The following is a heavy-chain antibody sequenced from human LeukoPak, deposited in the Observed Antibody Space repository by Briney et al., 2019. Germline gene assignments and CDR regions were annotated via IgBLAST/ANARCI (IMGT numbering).Heavy chain of an antibody. CDR3: ARVGYSSGYYTFDY. Sequence: SETLSLTCTVSGGSISSYYWSWIRQPPGKGLEWIGYIYCSGSTNYNPSLKSRVTISVDTSKNQFSLKPSSVTAADTAVYYCARVGYSSGYYTFDYWGQGTLVTVSS. V-gene: IGHV4-59*01. CDR1: GGSISSYY. CDR2: IYCSGST. D-gene: IGHD3-22*01. J-gene: IGHJ4*02.